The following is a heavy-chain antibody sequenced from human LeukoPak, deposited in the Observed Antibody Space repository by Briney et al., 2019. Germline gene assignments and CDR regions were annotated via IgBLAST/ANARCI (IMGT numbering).Heavy chain of an antibody. J-gene: IGHJ4*02. CDR1: GGTFSSYA. D-gene: IGHD6-19*01. V-gene: IGHV1-46*01. CDR2: INPSGGST. CDR3: ARPIAVAGTLVFDY. Sequence: ASVKVSCKASGGTFSSYAISWVRQAPGQGLEWMGIINPSGGSTSYAQKFQGRVTMTRDTSTSTVYMELSSLRSEDTAVYYCARPIAVAGTLVFDYWGQGTLVTVSS.